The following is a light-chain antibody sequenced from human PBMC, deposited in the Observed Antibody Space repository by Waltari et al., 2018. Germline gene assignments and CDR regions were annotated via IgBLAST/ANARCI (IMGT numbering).Light chain of an antibody. Sequence: IALTQSPDTLSLSPGERATLHGRASQPVGKDYLAWYQQKPGQAPRLLIDDASNRASGIPDRFSGSGSGTDFTLTISKLEPEDFAMYYCQQCATAPLTFGGGTRVDI. CDR3: QQCATAPLT. CDR1: QPVGKDY. CDR2: DAS. J-gene: IGKJ4*01. V-gene: IGKV3-20*01.